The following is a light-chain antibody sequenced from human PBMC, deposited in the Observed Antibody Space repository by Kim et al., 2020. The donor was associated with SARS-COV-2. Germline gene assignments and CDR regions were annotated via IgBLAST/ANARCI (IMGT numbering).Light chain of an antibody. V-gene: IGLV3-19*01. CDR3: NSRDSSGNHYV. Sequence: ALRQTVRITCQGDSLGSEYASCYQQKPGQAPVLVIYGKNNQPSGIPDRFSGSSSGNTASLTITEAQAEDEADYYCNSRDSSGNHYVFGTGTKVTVL. CDR2: GKN. J-gene: IGLJ1*01. CDR1: SLGSEY.